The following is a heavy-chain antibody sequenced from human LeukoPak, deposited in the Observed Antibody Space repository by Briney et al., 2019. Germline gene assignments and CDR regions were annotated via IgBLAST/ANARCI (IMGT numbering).Heavy chain of an antibody. V-gene: IGHV3-23*01. D-gene: IGHD4-17*01. Sequence: PGGSLRLSCAASGFTFSSYAMSWVRQAPGKGLEWVSAISGSGGSTYYADSVKGRFTISRDNSKNTLYLQMNSLRAEDTAVYYCVYDCGDYGMGYWGQRTLVTVSS. J-gene: IGHJ4*02. CDR3: VYDCGDYGMGY. CDR2: ISGSGGST. CDR1: GFTFSSYA.